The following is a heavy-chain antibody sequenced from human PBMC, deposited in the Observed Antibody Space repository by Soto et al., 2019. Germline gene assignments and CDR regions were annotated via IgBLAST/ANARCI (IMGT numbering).Heavy chain of an antibody. CDR2: INHSGGT. CDR3: ARGGYGGYFNYYGMDV. CDR1: GGSFSGYY. J-gene: IGHJ6*02. Sequence: QVQLQQWGAGLLKPSETLSLTCAVYGGSFSGYYWSWIRQPPGKGLEWIGEINHSGGTNYNPSLNSRVTISVDTSKNQFSLKLSSVTAADTAVYYCARGGYGGYFNYYGMDVWGQGTTVTVSS. V-gene: IGHV4-34*01. D-gene: IGHD5-12*01.